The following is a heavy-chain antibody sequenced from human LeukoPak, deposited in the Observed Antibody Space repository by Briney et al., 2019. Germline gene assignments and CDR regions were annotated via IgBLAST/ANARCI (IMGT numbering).Heavy chain of an antibody. J-gene: IGHJ4*02. Sequence: SETLSLTCTVSGGSISSYYWSWIRQPPGKGLEWIGYIYYSGSTNYDPSLKSRVTISVDTSKNQFSLKLSSVTAADTAVYYCASSGEEDSNFDYWGQGTLVAVSS. D-gene: IGHD7-27*01. CDR1: GGSISSYY. CDR3: ASSGEEDSNFDY. V-gene: IGHV4-59*01. CDR2: IYYSGST.